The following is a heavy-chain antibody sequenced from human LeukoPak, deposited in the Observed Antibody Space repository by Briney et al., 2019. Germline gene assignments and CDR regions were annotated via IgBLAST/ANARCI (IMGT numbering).Heavy chain of an antibody. V-gene: IGHV3-23*01. Sequence: GGSLRLSCAASGFTFSSYAMSWVRQAPGKGLEWVSAISGSGGSTYYPDSVKGRFTISRDNSKNPLYLQMNSLRAEDTAVYYCAKGRSLDFDYWGQGTLVTVSS. D-gene: IGHD5-24*01. CDR2: ISGSGGST. J-gene: IGHJ4*02. CDR1: GFTFSSYA. CDR3: AKGRSLDFDY.